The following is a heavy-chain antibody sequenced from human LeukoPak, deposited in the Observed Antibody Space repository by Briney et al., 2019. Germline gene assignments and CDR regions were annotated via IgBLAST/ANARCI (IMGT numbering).Heavy chain of an antibody. Sequence: SVKVSCKASGYTFTSYGISWVRQAPGQGLEWMGGIIPIFGTANYAQKFQGRVTITVDESTSTAYMELSSLRSEDTAVYYCARDSVDFWSGYWDYWGQGTLVAVSS. D-gene: IGHD3-3*01. CDR3: ARDSVDFWSGYWDY. V-gene: IGHV1-69*13. CDR1: GYTFTSYG. CDR2: IIPIFGTA. J-gene: IGHJ4*02.